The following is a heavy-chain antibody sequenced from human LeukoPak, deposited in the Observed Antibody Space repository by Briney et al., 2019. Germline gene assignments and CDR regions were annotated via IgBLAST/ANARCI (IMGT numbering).Heavy chain of an antibody. CDR3: ASLLRFLEWSPGALDI. CDR2: IYSGGST. D-gene: IGHD3-3*01. Sequence: GGSLRLSCAASGFTVSSNYMSWVRQAPGKGLEWVSVIYSGGSTYYADSVKGRFTISRDNSKNTLYLQMNSLRAEDTAVYYCASLLRFLEWSPGALDIWGQGTMVTVPS. CDR1: GFTVSSNY. J-gene: IGHJ3*02. V-gene: IGHV3-66*01.